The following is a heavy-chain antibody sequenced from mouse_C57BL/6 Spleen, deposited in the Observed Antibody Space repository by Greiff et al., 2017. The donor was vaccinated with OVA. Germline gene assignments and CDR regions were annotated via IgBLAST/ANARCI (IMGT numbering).Heavy chain of an antibody. V-gene: IGHV1-54*01. D-gene: IGHD2-12*01. CDR1: GYAFTNYL. Sequence: QVQLQQSGAELVRPGTSVKVSCKASGYAFTNYLIEWVKQRPGQGLEWIGVINPGSGGTNYNEKFKGKATLTADKSSSTAYMQLSSLTSEDSAVYFCARSGVTTTVDYWGHGTTLTVSS. CDR3: ARSGVTTTVDY. CDR2: INPGSGGT. J-gene: IGHJ2*01.